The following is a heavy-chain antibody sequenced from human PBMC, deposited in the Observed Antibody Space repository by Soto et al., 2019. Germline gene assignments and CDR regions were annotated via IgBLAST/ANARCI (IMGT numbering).Heavy chain of an antibody. CDR3: AKEGGYYGSGSYSVGENYYGMDV. CDR2: ISYDGSNK. J-gene: IGHJ6*02. D-gene: IGHD3-10*01. Sequence: QVQLVESGGGVVQPGRSLRLSCAASGFTFSSYGMHWVRQAPGKGLEWVAVISYDGSNKYYADSVKGRFTISRDNSKNTLDLQMNSLRDEDTAVYYCAKEGGYYGSGSYSVGENYYGMDVWGQGTTVTVSS. CDR1: GFTFSSYG. V-gene: IGHV3-30*18.